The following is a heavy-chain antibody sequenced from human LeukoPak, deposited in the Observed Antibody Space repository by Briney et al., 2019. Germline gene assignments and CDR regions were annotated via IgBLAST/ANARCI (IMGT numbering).Heavy chain of an antibody. CDR1: GFAFRTCT. Sequence: GGSLRLSCAASGFAFRTCTMNWVRQAPGKGLEWVSFISSTSDSIYYADSVKGRFTISRDNSKNTLYLQMNSLRAEDTAVYYCAKGGSYYYFDYWGQGTLVTVSS. J-gene: IGHJ4*02. CDR3: AKGGSYYYFDY. V-gene: IGHV3-21*04. D-gene: IGHD1-26*01. CDR2: ISSTSDSI.